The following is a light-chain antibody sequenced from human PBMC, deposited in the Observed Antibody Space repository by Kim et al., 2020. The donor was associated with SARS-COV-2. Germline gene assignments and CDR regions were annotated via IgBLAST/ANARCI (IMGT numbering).Light chain of an antibody. J-gene: IGLJ3*02. CDR2: DVT. CDR3: CSYAGTYSFV. Sequence: GQSVSISCTGTSSDVGGYNFVAWYQHHPGKAPKLIIYDVTKRPSGVPDRFSGSKSGNTASLTISGLQADDEADYYFCSYAGTYSFVFGGGTQLTVL. CDR1: SSDVGGYNF. V-gene: IGLV2-11*01.